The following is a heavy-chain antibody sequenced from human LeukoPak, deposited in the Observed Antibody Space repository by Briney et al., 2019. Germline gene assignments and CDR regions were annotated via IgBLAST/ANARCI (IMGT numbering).Heavy chain of an antibody. CDR2: ISTSSNYI. CDR3: ARGDDSSGWRGAAFDI. D-gene: IGHD6-19*01. CDR1: GYYFRNAY. Sequence: GGSLRLSCEISGYYFRNAYLNWVRQAPGKGLEWVSSISTSSNYIYYADSVKGRFTISRDNAKNSPYLQMNSLRAEDTALYYCARGDDSSGWRGAAFDIWGQGTMVTVSS. V-gene: IGHV3-21*01. J-gene: IGHJ3*02.